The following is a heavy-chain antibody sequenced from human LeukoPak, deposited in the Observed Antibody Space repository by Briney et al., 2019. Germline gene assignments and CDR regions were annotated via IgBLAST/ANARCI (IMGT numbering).Heavy chain of an antibody. Sequence: GSLRLSCAASGFTFSSYSMNWVRQAPGKGLEWVSYISNSGSTIYYADSVKGRFTISRDNARNSLYLQMNSLRAEDTALYYCARDLSSTTGYYYYGMDVWGQGTTVTVSS. V-gene: IGHV3-48*04. CDR1: GFTFSSYS. CDR3: ARDLSSTTGYYYYGMDV. D-gene: IGHD2/OR15-2a*01. J-gene: IGHJ6*02. CDR2: ISNSGSTI.